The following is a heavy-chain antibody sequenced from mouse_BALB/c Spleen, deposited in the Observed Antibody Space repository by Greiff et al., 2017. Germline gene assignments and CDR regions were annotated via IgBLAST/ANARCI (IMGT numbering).Heavy chain of an antibody. CDR1: GFTFTDYY. CDR2: IRNKANGYAT. D-gene: IGHD2-1*01. J-gene: IGHJ1*01. Sequence: VQLQESGGGLVQPGGSLRLSCATSGFTFTDYYMSWVRQPPGKALEWLGFIRNKANGYATEYSSSVKGRFTISRDTSQSILYLHMNTLRAEDSATYYCARGRRTTSGWGYFDDWGAGTTVTVSS. V-gene: IGHV7-3*02. CDR3: ARGRRTTSGWGYFDD.